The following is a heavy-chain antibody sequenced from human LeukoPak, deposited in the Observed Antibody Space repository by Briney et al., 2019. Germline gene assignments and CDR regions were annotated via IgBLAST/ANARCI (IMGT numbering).Heavy chain of an antibody. CDR2: IYPGDSDT. J-gene: IGHJ4*02. CDR1: GYSFTSYW. Sequence: GESLKISCKGSGYSFTSYWIGWVRQMPGKGLEWMGIIYPGDSDTRYSPPFQGQVTISADKSISTAYLQWSSLKASDTAMYYCARHTTPKSYYYDSSGYTDYWGQGTLVTVSS. V-gene: IGHV5-51*01. D-gene: IGHD3-22*01. CDR3: ARHTTPKSYYYDSSGYTDY.